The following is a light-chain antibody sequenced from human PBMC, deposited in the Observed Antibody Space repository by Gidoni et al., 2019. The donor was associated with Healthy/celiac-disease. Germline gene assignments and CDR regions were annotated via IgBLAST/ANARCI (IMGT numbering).Light chain of an antibody. CDR2: DDS. CDR1: NIGSKS. V-gene: IGLV3-21*02. CDR3: QVWDSSSAVV. J-gene: IGLJ2*01. Sequence: SYVLPPPPSVAVRPGQPARITCGGNNIGSKSVHWYQQKPGQAPVLVVYDDSDRPSGIPERFSGSNSGNTATLTISRVEAGDEADYYCQVWDSSSAVVFGGGTKLTVL.